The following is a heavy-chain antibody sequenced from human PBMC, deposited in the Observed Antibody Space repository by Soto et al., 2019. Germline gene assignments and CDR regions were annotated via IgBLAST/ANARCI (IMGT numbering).Heavy chain of an antibody. CDR2: IWYDGSKK. Sequence: QVQLVESGGGVVQPGRSLRVSCAASGFSFSIYGMHWVRQAPGKGLEWVALIWYDGSKKFYADSVKGRFTISRDNSNNTVYLQINSLRAEDTAVYYCARGVGVAGTVDVWGQGTTVIVSS. J-gene: IGHJ6*02. D-gene: IGHD6-19*01. CDR3: ARGVGVAGTVDV. CDR1: GFSFSIYG. V-gene: IGHV3-33*01.